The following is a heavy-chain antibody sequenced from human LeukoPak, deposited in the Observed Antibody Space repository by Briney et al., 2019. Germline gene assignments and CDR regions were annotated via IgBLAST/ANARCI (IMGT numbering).Heavy chain of an antibody. CDR3: ARYIVVVVAATENWFDP. Sequence: ASVKVSCKASGYTFTSYYMHWVRQAPGQGLEWMGIINPSGGSTSYAQKFQGRVTMTRDMSTSTVYMELSSLRSEDTAVYYCARYIVVVVAATENWFDPWGQGTLVTVSS. D-gene: IGHD2-15*01. J-gene: IGHJ5*02. CDR1: GYTFTSYY. CDR2: INPSGGST. V-gene: IGHV1-46*01.